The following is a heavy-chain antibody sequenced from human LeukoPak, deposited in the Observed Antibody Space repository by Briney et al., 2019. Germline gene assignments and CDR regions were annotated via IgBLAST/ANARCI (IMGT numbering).Heavy chain of an antibody. Sequence: ASVKVSCKASGYTFTSYDINWVRQATGQGLEWMGWMNPNSGNTGYAQKFQGRVTMTRNTSISTAYMELSSLRSEDTAVYYCARGQGDRTYHDYWGQGTLVTVSS. D-gene: IGHD1-14*01. CDR2: MNPNSGNT. J-gene: IGHJ4*02. V-gene: IGHV1-8*01. CDR1: GYTFTSYD. CDR3: ARGQGDRTYHDY.